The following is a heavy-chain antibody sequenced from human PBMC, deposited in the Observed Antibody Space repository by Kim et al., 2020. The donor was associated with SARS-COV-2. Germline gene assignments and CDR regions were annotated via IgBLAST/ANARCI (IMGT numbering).Heavy chain of an antibody. CDR1: GYTFTGYY. J-gene: IGHJ6*02. D-gene: IGHD3-10*01. V-gene: IGHV1-2*02. Sequence: ASVKVSCKASGYTFTGYYMHWVRQAPGQGLEWMGWINPNSGGTNYAQKFQGRVTMTRDTSISTAYMELSRLRSDDTAVYYCARDAVGFGELLATDTYGMDVWGQGTTVTVSS. CDR3: ARDAVGFGELLATDTYGMDV. CDR2: INPNSGGT.